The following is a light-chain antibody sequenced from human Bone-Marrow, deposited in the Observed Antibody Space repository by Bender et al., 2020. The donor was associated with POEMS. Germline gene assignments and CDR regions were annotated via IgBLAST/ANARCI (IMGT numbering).Light chain of an antibody. V-gene: IGLV3-25*03. CDR3: QSVDKTASYWV. J-gene: IGLJ3*02. CDR1: SLPKYY. Sequence: SNELTQPPSVSVSPGQTAKITCSGDSLPKYYAYWYQQKPGQAPVMIIYKDNERPSGIPERFSGSSSGTTVTLTISGVQAEDEADYYCQSVDKTASYWVFGGGTKVTVL. CDR2: KDN.